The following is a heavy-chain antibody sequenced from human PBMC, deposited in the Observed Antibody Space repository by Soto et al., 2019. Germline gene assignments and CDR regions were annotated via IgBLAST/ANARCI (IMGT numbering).Heavy chain of an antibody. J-gene: IGHJ5*02. Sequence: QVQLQESGPGLVKPSGTLSLTCAVSGGSITSSNWWSWVRQPPGKGLEWIGEIYHRGSTNYNPSLKSGVTISVDESKNRFSLKLSSVTAADTAVYYCARGLMFRGVRNWFDPWGQGTLVTVSS. V-gene: IGHV4-4*02. CDR1: GGSITSSNW. CDR2: IYHRGST. CDR3: ARGLMFRGVRNWFDP. D-gene: IGHD3-10*01.